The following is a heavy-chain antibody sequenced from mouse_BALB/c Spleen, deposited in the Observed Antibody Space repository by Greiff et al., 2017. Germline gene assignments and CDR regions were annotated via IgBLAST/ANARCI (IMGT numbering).Heavy chain of an antibody. V-gene: IGHV5-4*02. Sequence: EVQLVESGGGLVKPGGSLKLSCAASGFTFSDYYMYWVRQTPEKRLEWVATISDGGSYTYYPDSVKGRFTISRDNAKNNLYLQMSSLKSEDTAMYYCASQSTMITTGGFAYWGQGTLVTVSA. CDR3: ASQSTMITTGGFAY. D-gene: IGHD2-4*01. CDR2: ISDGGSYT. J-gene: IGHJ3*01. CDR1: GFTFSDYY.